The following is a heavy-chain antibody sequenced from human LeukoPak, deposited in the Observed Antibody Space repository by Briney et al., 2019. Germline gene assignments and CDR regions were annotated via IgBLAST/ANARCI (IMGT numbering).Heavy chain of an antibody. V-gene: IGHV4-39*01. J-gene: IGHJ4*02. D-gene: IGHD6-19*01. CDR2: IYYSGST. Sequence: KTSETLSLTCTVSGGSISSSSYYWGWIRQPPGKGLEWIGSIYYSGSTYYHPSLKSRVTISVDTSKNQFSLKLSSVTAADTAVYYCARHGLFYSSGWYYFDYWGQGTLVTVSS. CDR3: ARHGLFYSSGWYYFDY. CDR1: GGSISSSSYY.